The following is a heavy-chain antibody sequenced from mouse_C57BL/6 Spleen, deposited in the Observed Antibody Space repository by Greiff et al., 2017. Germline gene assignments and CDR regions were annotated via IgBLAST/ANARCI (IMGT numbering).Heavy chain of an antibody. CDR1: GFNIKDYY. CDR2: IDPEDGDT. V-gene: IGHV14-1*01. J-gene: IGHJ4*01. Sequence: VQLQQSGAELVRPGASVKLSCTASGFNIKDYYMHWVKQRPEQGLEWIGRIDPEDGDTEYAPKFQGKATMTADTSSNTAYLQLSSLTSEDTAVYYCTKPAIYYGNYDYYAMDYWGQGTSVTVSS. CDR3: TKPAIYYGNYDYYAMDY. D-gene: IGHD2-1*01.